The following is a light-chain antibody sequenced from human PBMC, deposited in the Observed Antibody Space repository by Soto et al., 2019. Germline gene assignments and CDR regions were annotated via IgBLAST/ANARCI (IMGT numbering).Light chain of an antibody. CDR1: QYIGSA. CDR2: GAS. Sequence: TQSPSSLSASVGDRVTISCRASQYIGSAVAWYHQRSVKAPKLLIFGASIRVPTTPARFSGSVSGTEFTLTISSLESEDFAVYFCQQSYSRPLTFGQGTKVDIK. J-gene: IGKJ1*01. CDR3: QQSYSRPLT. V-gene: IGKV3-15*01.